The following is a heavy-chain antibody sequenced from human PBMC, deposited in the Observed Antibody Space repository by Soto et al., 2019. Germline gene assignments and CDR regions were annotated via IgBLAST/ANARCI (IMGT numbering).Heavy chain of an antibody. J-gene: IGHJ4*02. CDR3: ARAPLLWFGELSTDY. CDR2: ISAYNGNT. Sequence: ASVKVSCKASGYTFTSYGISWVRQAPGQGLEWMGWISAYNGNTNYAQKLQGRVTMTTDTSTSTAYMELRSLRSDDTAVYYCARAPLLWFGELSTDYWGQGTLVTVSS. CDR1: GYTFTSYG. V-gene: IGHV1-18*01. D-gene: IGHD3-10*01.